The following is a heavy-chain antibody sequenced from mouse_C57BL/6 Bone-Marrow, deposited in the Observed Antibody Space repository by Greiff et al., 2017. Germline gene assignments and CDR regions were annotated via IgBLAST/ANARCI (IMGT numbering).Heavy chain of an antibody. CDR3: ARYPDYLYAMDY. V-gene: IGHV5-4*01. D-gene: IGHD2-4*01. J-gene: IGHJ4*01. Sequence: EVHLVESGGGLVKPGGSLKLSCAASGFTFSSYAMSWVRQTPEKRLEWVATSSDGGSYSYYPDNVKGRFTISRDNAKNNLYLQMRHLKSEDTAKYYCARYPDYLYAMDYWGQRTSVTVSS. CDR2: SSDGGSYS. CDR1: GFTFSSYA.